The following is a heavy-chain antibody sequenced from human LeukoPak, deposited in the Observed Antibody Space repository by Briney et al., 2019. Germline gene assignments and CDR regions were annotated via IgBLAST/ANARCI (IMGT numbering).Heavy chain of an antibody. V-gene: IGHV3-48*02. CDR1: GYTFGPYS. D-gene: IGHD6-19*01. CDR3: ARDPYSSGWFDF. J-gene: IGHJ4*02. Sequence: GGSLRLSCAASGYTFGPYSVNWVRQAPGKGLEWISYISGDSSTTHYAESVKGRFTISRDNAKNSLYLQMNSLRDEDTAVYYCARDPYSSGWFDFWGQGTLVTVSS. CDR2: ISGDSSTT.